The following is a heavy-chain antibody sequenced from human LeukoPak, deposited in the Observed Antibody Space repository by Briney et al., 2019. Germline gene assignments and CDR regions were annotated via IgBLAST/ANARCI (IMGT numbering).Heavy chain of an antibody. V-gene: IGHV4-39*01. CDR1: GGSISSSSYC. D-gene: IGHD3-3*01. J-gene: IGHJ5*02. Sequence: SETLSLTCTVSGGSISSSSYCWGWIRQPPGKGLEWIGSIYYSGSTYYNPSLKSRVTIFVDTSKNPCSLKLSSVTAADTAVYYCARTYYDFWSGYRGYNWFDPWGQGTLVTVSS. CDR3: ARTYYDFWSGYRGYNWFDP. CDR2: IYYSGST.